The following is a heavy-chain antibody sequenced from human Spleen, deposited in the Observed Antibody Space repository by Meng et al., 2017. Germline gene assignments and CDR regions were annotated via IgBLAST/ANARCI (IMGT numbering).Heavy chain of an antibody. CDR3: ARGLGIAWFDP. CDR1: GFSFSNYA. Sequence: QVQLAESGGGGVQSVRYLRLSCAASGFSFSNYAMHWVRQAPGKGLEWVALTSHDGGHKKYADSVKGRFTISRDNSKKMLYLEMNSLSADDTAVYYCARGLGIAWFDPWGQGTLVTVSS. CDR2: TSHDGGHK. J-gene: IGHJ5*02. D-gene: IGHD2-21*01. V-gene: IGHV3-30-3*01.